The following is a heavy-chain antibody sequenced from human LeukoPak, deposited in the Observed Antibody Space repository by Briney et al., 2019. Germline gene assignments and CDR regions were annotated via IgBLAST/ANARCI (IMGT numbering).Heavy chain of an antibody. CDR1: GFTFSSYA. J-gene: IGHJ4*02. CDR3: AKSASMVRGSNIDY. CDR2: ISGSGGST. Sequence: GGSLRLSCAASGFTFSSYAMSGVRQAPGRGLEGVSAISGSGGSTYYADSVKGRFTISRDNSKNTLYLQMNSLRAEDTAVYYCAKSASMVRGSNIDYWGQGTLVTVSS. V-gene: IGHV3-23*01. D-gene: IGHD3-10*01.